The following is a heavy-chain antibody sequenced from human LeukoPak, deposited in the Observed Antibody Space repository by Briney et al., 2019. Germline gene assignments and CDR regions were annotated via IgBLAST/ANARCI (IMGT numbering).Heavy chain of an antibody. CDR3: ARVDDSSGYYRA. CDR2: IIPILGIA. CDR1: GGTFSSYA. D-gene: IGHD3-22*01. Sequence: AASVKVSCKASGGTFSSYAISWVRQAPGQGLEWMGRIIPILGIANYAQKFQGRVTITADKSTSTAYMELRSLRSDDTAVYYCARVDDSSGYYRAWGQGTLVTVSS. J-gene: IGHJ5*02. V-gene: IGHV1-69*04.